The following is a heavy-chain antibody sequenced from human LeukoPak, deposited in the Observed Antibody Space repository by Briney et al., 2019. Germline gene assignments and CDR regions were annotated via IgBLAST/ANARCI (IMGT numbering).Heavy chain of an antibody. V-gene: IGHV4-59*07. CDR2: IYYSGST. CDR1: GGSISSYY. Sequence: PSDTLSLTCTVSGGSISSYYWSWIRQPPGKGLEWIGYIYYSGSTNYNPSLKSRVTISVDTSKNQFSLTLSSVTAADTAVYYCARVSVSLAANDAFDIWGQGTMVTVSS. CDR3: ARVSVSLAANDAFDI. J-gene: IGHJ3*02. D-gene: IGHD2/OR15-2a*01.